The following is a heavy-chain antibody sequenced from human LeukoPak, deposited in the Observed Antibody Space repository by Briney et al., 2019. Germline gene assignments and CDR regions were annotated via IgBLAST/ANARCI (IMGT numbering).Heavy chain of an antibody. CDR2: ISSSSSYI. CDR1: GFTFSSYS. Sequence: PGGSLRLSCAASGFTFSSYSMNWVRQAPGKGLEWVSSISSSSSYIYYADSVKGRFTISRDNSKNTVYLQMNSLRAEDTAVYYCARGGSSSSGFAYYYYMDVWGKGTTVTVSS. J-gene: IGHJ6*03. D-gene: IGHD6-6*01. CDR3: ARGGSSSSGFAYYYYMDV. V-gene: IGHV3-21*04.